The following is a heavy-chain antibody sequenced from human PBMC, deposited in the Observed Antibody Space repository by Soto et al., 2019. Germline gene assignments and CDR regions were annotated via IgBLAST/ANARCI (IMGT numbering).Heavy chain of an antibody. CDR2: INPNSGGT. CDR3: ARDGGYCSSTSCYGGLRYYYYMDV. J-gene: IGHJ6*03. CDR1: GYTFTGYY. D-gene: IGHD2-2*01. Sequence: QVQLVQSGAEVKKPGASMKVSCKASGYTFTGYYMHWVRQAPGQGLEWMGWINPNSGGTNYAQKFQGWVTMTRDTSISTADMELSRLRSDDTAVYYCARDGGYCSSTSCYGGLRYYYYMDVWGKGTTVTVSS. V-gene: IGHV1-2*04.